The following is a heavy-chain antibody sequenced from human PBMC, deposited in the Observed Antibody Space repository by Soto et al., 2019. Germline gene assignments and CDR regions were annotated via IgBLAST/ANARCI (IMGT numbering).Heavy chain of an antibody. V-gene: IGHV3-30*18. Sequence: QVHLVESGGGVAQPGMSLRLSCVASGFTFHHYAIDWVRQAPGKGLEWVAVVSYDGNNKDYAESVKGRFTISRDNSNNAVYLQIESLRPEDTAIYYCVKESGGSGRENDFDTWGQGTQVTVSS. J-gene: IGHJ4*02. CDR2: VSYDGNNK. D-gene: IGHD2-15*01. CDR3: VKESGGSGRENDFDT. CDR1: GFTFHHYA.